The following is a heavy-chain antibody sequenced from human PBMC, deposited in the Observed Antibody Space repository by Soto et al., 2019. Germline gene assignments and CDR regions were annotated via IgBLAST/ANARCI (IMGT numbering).Heavy chain of an antibody. Sequence: ENLSLTCPVSGDAVSGIQSYWGSIGQHPGKGLEWIGSIYYSGSTYYNPSLKSRVTISVDTSKNQFSLKLSSVTAADTAVYYCARHEVMVRGVLYYYYYYGMDVWGQGPTVT. D-gene: IGHD3-10*01. V-gene: IGHV4-39*01. J-gene: IGHJ6*02. CDR3: ARHEVMVRGVLYYYYYYGMDV. CDR1: GDAVSGIQSY. CDR2: IYYSGST.